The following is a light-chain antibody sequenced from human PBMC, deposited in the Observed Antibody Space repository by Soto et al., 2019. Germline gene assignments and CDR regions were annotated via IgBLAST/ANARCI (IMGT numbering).Light chain of an antibody. J-gene: IGKJ2*01. V-gene: IGKV1-5*03. CDR2: KAS. Sequence: DIQTTQSPSTLSASVRDIVTITCRASQSIDIWLAWYQQKPGKAPKHLIYKASNLESGVPSRFSGNGSGTEFTLTISSLQPDDSATYYCQHYYGYSRTFGQGTKLEIK. CDR3: QHYYGYSRT. CDR1: QSIDIW.